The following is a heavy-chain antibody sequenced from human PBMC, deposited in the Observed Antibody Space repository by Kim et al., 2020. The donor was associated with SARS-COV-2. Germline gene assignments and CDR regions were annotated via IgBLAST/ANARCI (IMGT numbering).Heavy chain of an antibody. CDR2: INHSGST. CDR1: GGSFSGYY. D-gene: IGHD3-10*01. CDR3: ARGRGRYYYGSGSYYKPFDY. V-gene: IGHV4-34*01. J-gene: IGHJ4*02. Sequence: SETLSLTCAVYGGSFSGYYWSWIRQPPGKGLEWIGEINHSGSTNYNPSLKSRVTISVDTSKNQFSLKLSSVTAADTAVYYCARGRGRYYYGSGSYYKPFDYWGQGTLVTVSS.